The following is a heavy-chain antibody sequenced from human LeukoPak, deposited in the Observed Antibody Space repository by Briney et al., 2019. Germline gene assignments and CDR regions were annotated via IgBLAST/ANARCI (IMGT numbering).Heavy chain of an antibody. J-gene: IGHJ6*03. D-gene: IGHD1-26*01. V-gene: IGHV3-21*01. CDR1: GFTFSNYN. CDR3: ARDPYSGNYGNDYYYYMDV. CDR2: ITRSGTYI. Sequence: GGSLRLSCAASGFTFSNYNMNWVRQAPGKAMEWVSSITRSGTYIFYADSVKGRFTISRDNAKDSLYLQMDSLGPEDTAVYYCARDPYSGNYGNDYYYYMDVWGKGTTVTISS.